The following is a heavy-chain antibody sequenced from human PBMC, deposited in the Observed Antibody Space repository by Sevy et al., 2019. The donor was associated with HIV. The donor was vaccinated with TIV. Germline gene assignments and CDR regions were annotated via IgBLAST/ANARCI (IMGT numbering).Heavy chain of an antibody. CDR3: ARVLIGYNFGWLLDS. CDR1: GDSISDYY. J-gene: IGHJ5*02. V-gene: IGHV4-59*01. Sequence: SETLSLTCIVSGDSISDYYWSWIRQPPGKGLEWVAHMYASGSTKYNPSLKSRVTISVDTSKNQFSLRLTSVTAADTAVYYCARVLIGYNFGWLLDSWGQGTLVTVSS. D-gene: IGHD5-18*01. CDR2: MYASGST.